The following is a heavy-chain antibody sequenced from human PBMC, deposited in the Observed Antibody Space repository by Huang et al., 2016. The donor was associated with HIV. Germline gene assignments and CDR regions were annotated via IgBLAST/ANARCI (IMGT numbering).Heavy chain of an antibody. CDR2: IYYSGST. CDR1: GGSISSSSYY. D-gene: IGHD3-10*01. Sequence: QLQLQESGPGLVKPSETLSLTCTVSGGSISSSSYYWGWIRQPPGKGLEWIETIYYSGSTYYNPALKGRVTISVDTAKNQFSLKLSSVTAADTAVYYCARHERWAMVRGVPQWGFDYWGQGTLVTVSS. V-gene: IGHV4-39*01. J-gene: IGHJ4*02. CDR3: ARHERWAMVRGVPQWGFDY.